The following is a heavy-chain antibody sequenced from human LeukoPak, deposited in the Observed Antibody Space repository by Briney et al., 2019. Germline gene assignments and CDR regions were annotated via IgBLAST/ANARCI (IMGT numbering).Heavy chain of an antibody. CDR1: GGSINSYY. J-gene: IGHJ5*02. CDR2: IYYSGST. V-gene: IGHV4-59*01. CDR3: ARAFHSGSSSPNWFDP. D-gene: IGHD6-6*01. Sequence: SETLSLTCTVSGGSINSYYWSWIRQPPGTGLEWIGYIYYSGSTSNNPSLESRVTISIDTSKNQFSLKLSSVTAEDTAVYYCARAFHSGSSSPNWFDPWGQGTLVTVSS.